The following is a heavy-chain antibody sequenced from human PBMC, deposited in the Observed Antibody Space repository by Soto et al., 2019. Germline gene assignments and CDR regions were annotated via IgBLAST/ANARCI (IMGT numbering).Heavy chain of an antibody. CDR2: ITWDGVRT. V-gene: IGHV3-43*01. D-gene: IGHD3-22*01. CDR1: GFTFDDYT. CDR3: TKASEVNPTYGMDV. J-gene: IGHJ6*02. Sequence: EVRLVESGGVVVQPGESLRLSCGASGFTFDDYTMHWFRQAPGKGLEWISLITWDGVRTDYADSVKGRFTISRDNSKSSLYLEMNRVTTEDTALYYCTKASEVNPTYGMDVWGLGTTVTVSS.